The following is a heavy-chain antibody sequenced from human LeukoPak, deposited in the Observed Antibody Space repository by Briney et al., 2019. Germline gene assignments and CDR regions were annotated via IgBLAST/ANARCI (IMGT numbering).Heavy chain of an antibody. CDR2: NSGSGGST. J-gene: IGHJ4*02. CDR1: GFTFSSYG. Sequence: PGGSLRLSCAASGFTFSSYGMSWVRQAPGKGLEWVSANSGSGGSTYYADSVKGRFTISRDNSKNTLYLQMNSLRAEDTAVYYCAKARGYNYGESIDYWGQGTLVTVSS. D-gene: IGHD5-18*01. V-gene: IGHV3-23*01. CDR3: AKARGYNYGESIDY.